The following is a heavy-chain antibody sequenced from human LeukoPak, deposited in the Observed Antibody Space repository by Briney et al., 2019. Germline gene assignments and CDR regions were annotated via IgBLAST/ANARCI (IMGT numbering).Heavy chain of an antibody. V-gene: IGHV1-18*01. J-gene: IGHJ4*02. CDR1: GYTFTSYL. Sequence: EASVKVSCKASGYTFTSYLISWVRQAPGQGLEWMGWISAYNGNTNYAQKLQGRVTMTTDTSTSTAYMELRSLTSDDTAVYYCARVGAYCTSTSCLDYWGQGTLVTVSS. D-gene: IGHD2-2*01. CDR3: ARVGAYCTSTSCLDY. CDR2: ISAYNGNT.